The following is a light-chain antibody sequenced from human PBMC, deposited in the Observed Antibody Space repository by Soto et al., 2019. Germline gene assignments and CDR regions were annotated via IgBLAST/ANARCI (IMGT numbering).Light chain of an antibody. CDR3: IQALQTPLT. CDR1: QSLLRSNGYNY. J-gene: IGKJ4*01. V-gene: IGKV2-28*01. Sequence: DIWMTQSPLSLPVTPGEPASICGRSSQSLLRSNGYNYLDWYLQKPGQSPQLLIYLGSNRASGVPDRFSGSGSGTDFTLKISRVEAEDVGVYYCIQALQTPLTFGGGTKVDIK. CDR2: LGS.